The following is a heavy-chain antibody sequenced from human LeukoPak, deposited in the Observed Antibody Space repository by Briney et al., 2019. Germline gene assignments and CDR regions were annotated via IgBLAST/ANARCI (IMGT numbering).Heavy chain of an antibody. D-gene: IGHD3-22*01. V-gene: IGHV3-23*01. J-gene: IGHJ1*01. CDR1: GFTFSSYA. CDR2: ISGSGGST. CDR3: AKDQYYYDSSGTEH. Sequence: PGGSLRLSCAASGFTFSSYAMSWVRQAPGKGLEWVSAISGSGGSTYYADSVKGRLTISRDNSKNTLYLQMNSLRAEDTAVYYCAKDQYYYDSSGTEHWGQGTLVTVSS.